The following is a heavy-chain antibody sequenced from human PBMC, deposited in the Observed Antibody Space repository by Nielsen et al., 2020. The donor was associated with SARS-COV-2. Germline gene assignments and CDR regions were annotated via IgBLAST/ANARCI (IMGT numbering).Heavy chain of an antibody. CDR2: ISYSGRI. Sequence: WIRQPPGKGLEWIGNISYSGRILYNPSLKSRVTISVDTSKNQFSLKLSSVTAADTAVYYCARGLPAAAGTLYYYYYYYMDVWGKGTTVTVSS. CDR3: ARGLPAAAGTLYYYYYYYMDV. J-gene: IGHJ6*03. V-gene: IGHV4-39*07. D-gene: IGHD6-13*01.